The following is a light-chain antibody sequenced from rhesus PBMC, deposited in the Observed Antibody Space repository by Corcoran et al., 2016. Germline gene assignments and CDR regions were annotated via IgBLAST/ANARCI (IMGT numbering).Light chain of an antibody. J-gene: IGKJ2*01. Sequence: DIQMTQSPSSLSAPVGDRVTITCRASQAIWNYLSWYQQKPGKAPNLRFFDASTLQSGVPSRFSGIGSGTDFTLSITSLQPEDFATYFCLQFNSDPFTFGPGTKVAIK. CDR1: QAIWNY. CDR2: DAS. V-gene: IGKV1-43*02. CDR3: LQFNSDPFT.